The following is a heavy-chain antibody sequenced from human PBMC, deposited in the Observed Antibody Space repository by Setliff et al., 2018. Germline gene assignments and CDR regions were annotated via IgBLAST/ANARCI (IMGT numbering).Heavy chain of an antibody. CDR3: ARSEANGGHDPFDI. D-gene: IGHD5-12*01. J-gene: IGHJ3*02. CDR1: GFTFSSYW. CDR2: ISGSGGGT. Sequence: PGGSLRLSCAASGFTFSSYWMSWVRQAPGKELEWVSAISGSGGGTPYADSVKGRFTISRDNSKSTLYLQMNSLRPEDTAVYYCARSEANGGHDPFDIWGQGTMVTVSS. V-gene: IGHV3-23*01.